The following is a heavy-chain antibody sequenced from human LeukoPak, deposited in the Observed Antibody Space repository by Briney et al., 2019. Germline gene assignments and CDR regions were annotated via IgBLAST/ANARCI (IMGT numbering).Heavy chain of an antibody. CDR2: VRHDGGET. V-gene: IGHV3-7*02. D-gene: IGHD2-15*01. CDR1: GFTFSSYA. J-gene: IGHJ4*02. Sequence: PGGSLRLSCAASGFTFSSYAMSWVRQAPGKGLEWLASVRHDGGETYYEDSVKGRFTISRDNAKNSLYLQMNSLRAEDTAVYYCARHVIAARVFDYWGQGTLVTVSS. CDR3: ARHVIAARVFDY.